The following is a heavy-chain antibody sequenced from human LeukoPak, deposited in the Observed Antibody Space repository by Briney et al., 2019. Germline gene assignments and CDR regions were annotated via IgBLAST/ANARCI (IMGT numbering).Heavy chain of an antibody. J-gene: IGHJ6*03. Sequence: SQTLSLTCTVSGGSISTGTFSWSWIRQPAGKGLEWIGRIYTTGTTNYSPSLKSRVTISIDMSKSHFSLRMTSVTAADTAIYYCARDAGSYVSYMDVWGKGTAVTVSS. V-gene: IGHV4-61*02. CDR3: ARDAGSYVSYMDV. CDR2: IYTTGTT. D-gene: IGHD1-26*01. CDR1: GGSISTGTFS.